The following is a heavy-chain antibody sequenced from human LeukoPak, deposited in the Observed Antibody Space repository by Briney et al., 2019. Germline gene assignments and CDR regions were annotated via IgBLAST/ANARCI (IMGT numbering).Heavy chain of an antibody. J-gene: IGHJ4*02. Sequence: SETLSLTCAVSGGSISTYYWSWIRQPPWKGLEWIGNLYYSGSTNYNPSLKSRVTISVDTSKNQFSLKLSSVTAADTAVYYCARGTTLGTIPFDYWGQGTLVTVSS. CDR3: ARGTTLGTIPFDY. D-gene: IGHD4-11*01. CDR1: GGSISTYY. V-gene: IGHV4-59*01. CDR2: LYYSGST.